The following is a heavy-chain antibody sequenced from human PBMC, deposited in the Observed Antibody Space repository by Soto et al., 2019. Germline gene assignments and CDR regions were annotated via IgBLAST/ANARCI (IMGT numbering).Heavy chain of an antibody. CDR1: GGSFSDYY. J-gene: IGHJ4*02. CDR3: ARGAYYYGSGSYDNVAFDS. V-gene: IGHV4-34*01. Sequence: QVQLQQWGAGLLKPSETLSLTCAVNGGSFSDYYWNWIRRPQGKGLEWIGEINHIGSTNYNPSLKSRVAMSVDTSKNQFSLKLSSVTAADTAVYYCARGAYYYGSGSYDNVAFDSWGQGTLVTVSS. CDR2: INHIGST. D-gene: IGHD3-10*01.